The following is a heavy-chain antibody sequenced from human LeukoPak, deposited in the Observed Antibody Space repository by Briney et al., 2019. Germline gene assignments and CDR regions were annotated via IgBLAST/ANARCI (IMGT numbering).Heavy chain of an antibody. V-gene: IGHV3-74*01. J-gene: IGHJ3*02. D-gene: IGHD2-21*02. CDR2: IDSDGSDT. CDR1: GFTFSSYW. Sequence: PGGSLRLSCAASGFTFSSYWMHWLRQAPGKGLVWVSRIDSDGSDTIYADSVKGRFTIARDNAKNTLYLEMDRLRDEDTAVFYCARGGRDHAFDIWGPGTMVTVSS. CDR3: ARGGRDHAFDI.